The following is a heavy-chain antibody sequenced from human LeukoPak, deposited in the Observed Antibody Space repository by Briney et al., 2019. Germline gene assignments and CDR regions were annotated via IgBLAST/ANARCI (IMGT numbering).Heavy chain of an antibody. Sequence: PSETLSLTCTVSGGSISSHYWSWIRQPPGKGLEWIGYVFYSGSTNYNPSLKSRVSISVDTSKKQLSLKLSSVTAVDTAVYYCARVVPKQQLVDAFDIWGQGTMVTVSS. V-gene: IGHV4-59*11. J-gene: IGHJ3*02. CDR3: ARVVPKQQLVDAFDI. CDR1: GGSISSHY. D-gene: IGHD6-13*01. CDR2: VFYSGST.